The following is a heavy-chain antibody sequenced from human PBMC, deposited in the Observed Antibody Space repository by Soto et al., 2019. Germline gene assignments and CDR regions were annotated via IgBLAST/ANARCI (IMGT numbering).Heavy chain of an antibody. CDR2: ISYDGSNK. CDR1: GFTFRTYA. CDR3: ARAYGTMVRGVVGDF. V-gene: IGHV3-30-3*01. D-gene: IGHD3-10*01. Sequence: QVQLVESGGGVVQPGRSLRLSCAASGFTFRTYAMHWVRQAPGKGLEWVAVISYDGSNKYYADSVKGRFTISRDNSKNTLYLQMNSQRAEDTAVYYCARAYGTMVRGVVGDFWGQGTLVTVSS. J-gene: IGHJ4*02.